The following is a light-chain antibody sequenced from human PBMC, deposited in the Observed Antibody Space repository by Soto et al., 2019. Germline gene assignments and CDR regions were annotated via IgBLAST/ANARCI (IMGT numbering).Light chain of an antibody. CDR1: SRDVGGYNY. V-gene: IGLV2-8*01. CDR2: EVA. CDR3: SSCAGSDNLV. Sequence: SALTQPPSASGSPGQSVTISCTGTSRDVGGYNYVSWYQQHPGKAPKVIIYEVAKRPSGVPDRFSGSKSGNTASLTVSGLQADDEADYYCSSCAGSDNLVFGGGTKLTVL. J-gene: IGLJ2*01.